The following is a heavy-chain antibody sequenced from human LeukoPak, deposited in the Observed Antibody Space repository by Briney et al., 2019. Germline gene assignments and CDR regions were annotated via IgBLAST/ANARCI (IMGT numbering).Heavy chain of an antibody. J-gene: IGHJ4*02. D-gene: IGHD2-2*02. CDR1: GGSISSYY. CDR3: ARDGGTYCSSTSCYTSDGFDY. V-gene: IGHV4-59*01. Sequence: SETLSLTCTVSGGSISSYYWSWIRKPPGKGLEWIGYIYYSGSTNYNPSLKSRVTISVDTSKNQFSLKLSSVTAADTAVYYCARDGGTYCSSTSCYTSDGFDYWGQGTLVIVSS. CDR2: IYYSGST.